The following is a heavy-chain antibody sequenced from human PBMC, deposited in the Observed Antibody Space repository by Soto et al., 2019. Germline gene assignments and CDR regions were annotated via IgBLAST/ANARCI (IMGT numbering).Heavy chain of an antibody. Sequence: GGSLRLSCAASGFTLMTYTMNWVRQAPGKGLEWVSSISISSSDRYYADSVRGRFTISRDNAKNALYLQMNSLRADDTAVYFCVRGMNPLFGGQGTLVTLSS. CDR2: ISISSSDR. CDR1: GFTLMTYT. CDR3: VRGMNPLF. V-gene: IGHV3-21*06. J-gene: IGHJ4*01.